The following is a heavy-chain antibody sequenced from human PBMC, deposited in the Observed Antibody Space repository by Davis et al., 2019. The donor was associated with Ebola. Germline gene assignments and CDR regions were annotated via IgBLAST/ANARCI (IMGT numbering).Heavy chain of an antibody. CDR2: IYYSGST. J-gene: IGHJ4*02. CDR1: GGSISSGDYY. V-gene: IGHV4-30-4*01. CDR3: ARDWAGVGLFDY. D-gene: IGHD2-8*01. Sequence: PSETLSLTCTVSGGSISSGDYYWSWIRQPPGKGLEWIGYIYYSGSTYYNPSLKSRVTISVDTSKNQFSLKLSSVTAADTAVYYCARDWAGVGLFDYWGQGTLVTVSS.